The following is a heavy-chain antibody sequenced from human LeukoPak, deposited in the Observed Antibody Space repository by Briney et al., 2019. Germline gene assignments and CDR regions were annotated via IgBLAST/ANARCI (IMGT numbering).Heavy chain of an antibody. CDR1: GGSTSSYY. D-gene: IGHD4-23*01. V-gene: IGHV4-4*07. CDR3: ARDYGGNHNSGYWYFDL. CDR2: IYTSGST. J-gene: IGHJ2*01. Sequence: SETPSLTCTVSGGSTSSYYWSWIRQPAGKGLERIGRIYTSGSTNYNPSLKSRVTMSVDTSKNQFSLKLSSVTAADTAVYYCARDYGGNHNSGYWYFDLWGRGTLVTVSS.